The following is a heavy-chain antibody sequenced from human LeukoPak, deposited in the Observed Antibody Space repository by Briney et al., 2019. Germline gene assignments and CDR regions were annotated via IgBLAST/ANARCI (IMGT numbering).Heavy chain of an antibody. CDR3: ARDPLGYCSSTSCDTNVDY. CDR1: GYTFTGYY. Sequence: ASVKVSCKASGYTFTGYYIHWVRQAPGQGLEWMGWINPNSGGTNYAQKFQGRVTMTRDTSISTAYMELSRLRSDDTAVYYCARDPLGYCSSTSCDTNVDYWGQGTLVTVSS. D-gene: IGHD2-2*01. V-gene: IGHV1-2*02. CDR2: INPNSGGT. J-gene: IGHJ4*02.